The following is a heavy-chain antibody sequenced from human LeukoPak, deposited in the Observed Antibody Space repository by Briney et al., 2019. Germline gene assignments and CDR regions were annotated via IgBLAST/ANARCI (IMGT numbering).Heavy chain of an antibody. CDR2: IIPIFGTA. CDR1: GGTFSSYA. Sequence: ASVKVSCKASGGTFSSYAISWVRQAPGQGLEWMGGIIPIFGTANYAQKFQGRVTITADKSTSTAYMELSSLRSEDTAVYYCARSGSYYYDSSGYLPFDYWGQGTLVTVSS. D-gene: IGHD3-22*01. CDR3: ARSGSYYYDSSGYLPFDY. V-gene: IGHV1-69*06. J-gene: IGHJ4*02.